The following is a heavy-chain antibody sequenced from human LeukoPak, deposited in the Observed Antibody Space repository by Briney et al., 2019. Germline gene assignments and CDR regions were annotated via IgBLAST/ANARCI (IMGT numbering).Heavy chain of an antibody. Sequence: TGGSLRLSCAASGFTFNSYWMSWVRQAPGKGLEWVANIKQDGSEKHYVDSVKGRFTISRDNAKNSLYLQMNSLRAEDTAVYYCARGNWNYEWGQGTLVTVSS. CDR3: ARGNWNYE. D-gene: IGHD1-7*01. CDR2: IKQDGSEK. J-gene: IGHJ4*02. V-gene: IGHV3-7*01. CDR1: GFTFNSYW.